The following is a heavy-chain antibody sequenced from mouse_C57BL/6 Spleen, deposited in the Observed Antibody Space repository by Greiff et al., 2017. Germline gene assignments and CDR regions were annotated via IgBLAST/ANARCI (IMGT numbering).Heavy chain of an antibody. CDR3: ARGGYDGYWAY. CDR2: INPGSGGT. V-gene: IGHV1-54*01. D-gene: IGHD2-3*01. CDR1: GYAFTNYL. Sequence: VQLQQSGAELVRPGTSVKVSCKASGYAFTNYLIEWVKQRPGQGLEWIGVINPGSGGTNYNEKFKGKATLTADKSSSTAYMQLSSLTSEDSAVYFCARGGYDGYWAYWGQGTLVTVSA. J-gene: IGHJ3*01.